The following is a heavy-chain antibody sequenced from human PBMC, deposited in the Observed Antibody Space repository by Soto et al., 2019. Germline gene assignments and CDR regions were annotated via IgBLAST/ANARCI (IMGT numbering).Heavy chain of an antibody. CDR2: IHYSGST. V-gene: IGHV4-59*01. J-gene: IGHJ5*02. Sequence: SETLSLTCNVSGGSISRYYWSWIRQPPGKGLEWIGYIHYSGSTKYNPSLKSRVTISVDASKNQFSLKLTSVTAADTAVYFCARVPAVASTIPSLWFDPWGQGTLVTVSS. CDR3: ARVPAVASTIPSLWFDP. CDR1: GGSISRYY. D-gene: IGHD6-19*01.